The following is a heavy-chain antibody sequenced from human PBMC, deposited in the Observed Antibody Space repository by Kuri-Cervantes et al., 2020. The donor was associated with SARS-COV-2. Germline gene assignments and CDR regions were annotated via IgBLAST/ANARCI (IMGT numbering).Heavy chain of an antibody. CDR3: ARDLGGSNYGGGDY. J-gene: IGHJ4*02. Sequence: GSLRLSCAASGFIFSDYYMTWIRQAPGKGLEWIGSIYYSGSTYYNPSLKSRVTISVDTSKNQFSLKLSSVTAADTAVYYCARDLGGSNYGGGDYWGQGTLVTVSS. V-gene: IGHV4-59*01. D-gene: IGHD4-23*01. CDR1: GFIFSDYY. CDR2: IYYSGST.